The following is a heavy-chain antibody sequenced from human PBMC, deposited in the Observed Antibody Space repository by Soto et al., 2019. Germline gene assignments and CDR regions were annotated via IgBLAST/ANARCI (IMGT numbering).Heavy chain of an antibody. CDR2: MNPNSGHT. CDR3: ASDMSTT. CDR1: GYTFTSHD. D-gene: IGHD2-2*01. J-gene: IGHJ5*02. V-gene: IGHV1-8*01. Sequence: QVQLVQSGAEVNKPGASVKVSCKASGYTFTSHDINWMRQATGQGLEWMGWMNPNSGHTNYAQKFQGRVTMTRDTSISTAYMELTNLRSEDTAISYCASDMSTTWGQGTLVTVSS.